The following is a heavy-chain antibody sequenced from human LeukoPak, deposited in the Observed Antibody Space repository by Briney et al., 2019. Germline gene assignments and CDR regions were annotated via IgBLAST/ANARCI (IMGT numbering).Heavy chain of an antibody. Sequence: SQTLSLTCTVSGGSISSGGYYWSWIRQPPGKGLEWIGSIYYSGSTYYNPSLKSRVTISVDTSKNQFSLKLSSVTAADTAVYYCARAPDTAMVTWFDPWGQGTLVTVSS. V-gene: IGHV4-39*07. CDR3: ARAPDTAMVTWFDP. D-gene: IGHD5-18*01. CDR1: GGSISSGGYY. CDR2: IYYSGST. J-gene: IGHJ5*02.